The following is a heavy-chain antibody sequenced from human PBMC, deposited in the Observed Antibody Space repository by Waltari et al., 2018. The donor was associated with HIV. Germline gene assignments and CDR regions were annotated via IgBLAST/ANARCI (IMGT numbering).Heavy chain of an antibody. CDR1: GFIFSSYW. J-gene: IGHJ2*01. CDR2: IKYDGSSA. D-gene: IGHD3-3*01. V-gene: IGHV3-74*01. Sequence: EVPLVESGGGLVQPGGSLRLSCAATGFIFSSYWMHWVRQVPGKGLVWVSRIKYDGSSATYADSVKGRFTISRDNAKKTLYLQMNSLRAEDTAVYYCARVEVVISSPWYWYFDLWGRGTLVTVSS. CDR3: ARVEVVISSPWYWYFDL.